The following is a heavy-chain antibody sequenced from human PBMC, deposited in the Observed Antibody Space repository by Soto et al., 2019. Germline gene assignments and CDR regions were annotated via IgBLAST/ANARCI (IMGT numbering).Heavy chain of an antibody. D-gene: IGHD6-13*01. J-gene: IGHJ4*02. CDR3: AKSAGKGGLAAPIDY. Sequence: GGSLRLSCTSSGFTFSSYGMHWVRQAPGKGLESVAVMYYDGSNKYYADSVKGRVTISRDNSKNTLFLQLDSLTVEDTAVYYCAKSAGKGGLAAPIDYWGQGAPVTVSS. CDR1: GFTFSSYG. V-gene: IGHV3-33*06. CDR2: MYYDGSNK.